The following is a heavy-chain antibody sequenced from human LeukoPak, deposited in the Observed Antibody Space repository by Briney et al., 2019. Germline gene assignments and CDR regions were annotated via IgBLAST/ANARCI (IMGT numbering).Heavy chain of an antibody. D-gene: IGHD3-10*01. Sequence: PSQTLALTCTVSGGSIRSYYWGWIRQPPGKGLEWIGYIYYSGSTNYNPSLKSQVTISVDTSKNQFSLKLSSVTAADTAVYYCARGKYYYGSGNPWWFDPWGQGTLVTVSS. CDR1: GGSIRSYY. CDR2: IYYSGST. V-gene: IGHV4-59*01. J-gene: IGHJ5*02. CDR3: ARGKYYYGSGNPWWFDP.